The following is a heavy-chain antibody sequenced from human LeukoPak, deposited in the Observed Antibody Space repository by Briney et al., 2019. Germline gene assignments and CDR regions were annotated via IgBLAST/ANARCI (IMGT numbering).Heavy chain of an antibody. CDR2: ISGSGGST. D-gene: IGHD5-24*01. V-gene: IGHV3-23*01. CDR1: GFTFSTYW. CDR3: AKDRTGPPTIFDY. J-gene: IGHJ4*02. Sequence: GGSLRLSCAGSGFTFSTYWMSWVRQAPGKGLEWVSAISGSGGSTYYADSVKGRFTISRDNSKNTLYLQMNSLRAEDTAVYYCAKDRTGPPTIFDYWGQGTLVTVSS.